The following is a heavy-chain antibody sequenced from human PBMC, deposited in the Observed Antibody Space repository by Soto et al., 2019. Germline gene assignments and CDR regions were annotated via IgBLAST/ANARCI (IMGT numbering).Heavy chain of an antibody. CDR1: GGSISSYY. V-gene: IGHV4-4*07. CDR3: ARDPIAVAGTNWFDP. CDR2: IYTSGST. Sequence: SETLSLTCTVSGGSISSYYWSWIRQPAGKGLEWIGRIYTSGSTNYNPSLKSRVTMSVDTSKNQFSLKLSSVTAADTAVYYCARDPIAVAGTNWFDPWGQGTLVTVSS. J-gene: IGHJ5*02. D-gene: IGHD6-19*01.